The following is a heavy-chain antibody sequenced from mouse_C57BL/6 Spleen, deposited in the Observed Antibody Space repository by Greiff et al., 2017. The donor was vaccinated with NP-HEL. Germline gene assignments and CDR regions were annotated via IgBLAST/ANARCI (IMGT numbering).Heavy chain of an antibody. D-gene: IGHD4-1*02. Sequence: EVKLQESGPGLVKPSQSLSLTCSVTGYSITSGYYWNWIRQFPGNKLEWMGYISYDGSNNYNPSLKNRISLTRDTSTNQFFLKLNSVTTEDTATYYCARDQLGLAYWGQGTLVTVSA. CDR2: ISYDGSN. V-gene: IGHV3-6*01. CDR1: GYSITSGYY. J-gene: IGHJ3*01. CDR3: ARDQLGLAY.